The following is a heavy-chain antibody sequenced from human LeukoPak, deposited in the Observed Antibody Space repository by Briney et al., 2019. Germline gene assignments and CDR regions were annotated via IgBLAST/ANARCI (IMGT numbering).Heavy chain of an antibody. Sequence: ASVKVSCKASGYTFTSYDINWVRQATGQGLEWMGWMNPNSGNTGYAQKFQGRVTMTRNTSISTAYMELSSLRSEDTAVYYCARGSRPSRAGSHKWFGELLRTPYYYYYMDVWGKGTTVTISS. CDR2: MNPNSGNT. CDR1: GYTFTSYD. J-gene: IGHJ6*03. CDR3: ARGSRPSRAGSHKWFGELLRTPYYYYYMDV. D-gene: IGHD3-10*01. V-gene: IGHV1-8*01.